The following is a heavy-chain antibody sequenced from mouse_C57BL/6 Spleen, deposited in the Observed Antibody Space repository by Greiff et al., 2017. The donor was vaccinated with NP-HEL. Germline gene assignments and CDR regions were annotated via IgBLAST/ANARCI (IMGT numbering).Heavy chain of an antibody. CDR2: INPSTGGT. J-gene: IGHJ2*01. D-gene: IGHD1-1*02. CDR3: ARFGNSFDY. V-gene: IGHV1-42*01. Sequence: VQLQQSGPELVKPGASVKISCKASGYSFTGYYMNWVKQSPEKSLEWIGEINPSTGGTTYNQKFKAKATLTVDKSSSTAYMQLKSLTSEDSAVYYCARFGNSFDYWGQGTTLTVSS. CDR1: GYSFTGYY.